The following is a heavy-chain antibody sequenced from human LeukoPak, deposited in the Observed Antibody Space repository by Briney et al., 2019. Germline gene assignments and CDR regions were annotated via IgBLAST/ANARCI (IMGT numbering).Heavy chain of an antibody. D-gene: IGHD1-1*01. CDR3: ARGCRSNCLHAFDI. CDR1: GYTFTIYG. Sequence: ASVKVSCKASGYTFTIYGISWVRQAPGQGLEWMGWISGYNGNTNYAQKFQGRVTMTTDTSTSTAYMELRSLTSDDTAVYYCARGCRSNCLHAFDIWGPGTMVTVSS. V-gene: IGHV1-18*01. J-gene: IGHJ3*02. CDR2: ISGYNGNT.